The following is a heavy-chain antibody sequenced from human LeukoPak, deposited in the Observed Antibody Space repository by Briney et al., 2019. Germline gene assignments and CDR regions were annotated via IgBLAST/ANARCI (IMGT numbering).Heavy chain of an antibody. CDR3: ARQIVVVPAALYWFDP. V-gene: IGHV4-59*08. CDR2: IYYSGST. Sequence: SETLSLTCTVSGGSISSYYWNWIRRPPGKGLEWIGYIYYSGSTNYNPSLKSRVTISVDTSKNQFSLKLSSVTAADTAVYYCARQIVVVPAALYWFDPWGQGTLVTVSS. D-gene: IGHD2-15*01. CDR1: GGSISSYY. J-gene: IGHJ5*02.